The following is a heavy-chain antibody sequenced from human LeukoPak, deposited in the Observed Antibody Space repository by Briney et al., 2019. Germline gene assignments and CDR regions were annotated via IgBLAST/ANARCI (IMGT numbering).Heavy chain of an antibody. J-gene: IGHJ6*02. Sequence: PGGSLRLSCAASGFTVSSNEMRWVRQAPGKGLECVSCISGGSTYYGDSRKGRFTISRDNSKNTLYLQMGSLRAEDMAVYYCARVLSLWPSLYGMDVWGQGTTVTVSS. CDR2: ISGGST. CDR1: GFTVSSNE. CDR3: ARVLSLWPSLYGMDV. D-gene: IGHD2-21*01. V-gene: IGHV3-38-3*01.